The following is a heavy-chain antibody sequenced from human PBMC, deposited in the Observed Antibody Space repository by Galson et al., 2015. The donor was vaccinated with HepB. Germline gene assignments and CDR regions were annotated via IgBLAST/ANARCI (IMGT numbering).Heavy chain of an antibody. CDR1: GFTFSSYS. D-gene: IGHD3-22*01. CDR2: ISSSSSTI. Sequence: SLRLSCAASGFTFSSYSMNWVRQAPGKGLEWVSYISSSSSTIYYADSVKGRFTISRDNAKNSLYLQMNSLRAEDTAVYYCARDRADYYDSSGYLANWFDPWGQGTLVTVSS. V-gene: IGHV3-48*01. J-gene: IGHJ5*02. CDR3: ARDRADYYDSSGYLANWFDP.